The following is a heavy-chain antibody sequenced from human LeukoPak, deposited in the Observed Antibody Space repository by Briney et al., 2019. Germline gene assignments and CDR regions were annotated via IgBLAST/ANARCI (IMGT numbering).Heavy chain of an antibody. CDR3: ARGDGYSSSWGLFDY. Sequence: ASVKVSCKASGYTFTSYDINWVRQAPGQGLEWMGIINPSGGSTSYAQKFQGRVTMTRDTSTSTVYMELSSLRSEDTAVYYCARGDGYSSSWGLFDYWGQGTLVTVSS. J-gene: IGHJ4*02. D-gene: IGHD6-13*01. CDR2: INPSGGST. V-gene: IGHV1-46*03. CDR1: GYTFTSYD.